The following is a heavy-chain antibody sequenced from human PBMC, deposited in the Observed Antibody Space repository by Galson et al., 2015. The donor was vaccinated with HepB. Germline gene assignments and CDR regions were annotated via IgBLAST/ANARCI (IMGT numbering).Heavy chain of an antibody. J-gene: IGHJ6*02. CDR1: GFTFGSYA. D-gene: IGHD3-16*01. CDR3: ARVPGRLGFFGSGGMDV. V-gene: IGHV3-30*04. CDR2: ISYDGSNK. Sequence: SLRLSCAASGFTFGSYAMHWVRQAPGKGLEWVAVISYDGSNKYYADSVKGRFTISRDNSKNTLYLQMNSLRAEDTAVYYCARVPGRLGFFGSGGMDVWGQGTTVTVSS.